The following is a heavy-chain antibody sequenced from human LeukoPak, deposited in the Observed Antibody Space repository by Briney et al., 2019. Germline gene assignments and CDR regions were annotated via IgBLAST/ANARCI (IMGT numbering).Heavy chain of an antibody. CDR1: GGTFSSYA. CDR2: IIPIYGTP. Sequence: ASVKLSCKVSGGTFSSYAFSWVRQAPGQGLEWRGGIIPIYGTPNYAQKFQGRVTITTDESTSTAYMELSSLRSEDTAVYYCARDHWGIVENGYDYFYYDMDVWGKGTTVTVSS. J-gene: IGHJ6*03. D-gene: IGHD7-27*01. CDR3: ARDHWGIVENGYDYFYYDMDV. V-gene: IGHV1-69*05.